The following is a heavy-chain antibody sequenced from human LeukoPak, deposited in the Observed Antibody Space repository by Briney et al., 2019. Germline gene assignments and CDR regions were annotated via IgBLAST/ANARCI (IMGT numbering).Heavy chain of an antibody. Sequence: GGSLRPSCAASGFTFSSYSMNWVRQAPGKGLEWVSSISSSSSYIYYADSVKGRFTISRDNAKNSLYLQMNSLRAEDTAVYYCAREGSSGLDYWGQGTLVTVSS. J-gene: IGHJ4*02. CDR3: AREGSSGLDY. CDR1: GFTFSSYS. V-gene: IGHV3-21*01. D-gene: IGHD6-19*01. CDR2: ISSSSSYI.